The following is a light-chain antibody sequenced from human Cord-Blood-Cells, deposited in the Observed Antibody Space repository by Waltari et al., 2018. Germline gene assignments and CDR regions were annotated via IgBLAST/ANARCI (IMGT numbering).Light chain of an antibody. J-gene: IGLJ3*02. CDR3: QVWDSSSDHWV. CDR1: SSDVGGYNY. V-gene: IGLV2-11*01. CDR2: DVS. Sequence: QSALTQPRSVSGSPGQSVTISCTGTSSDVGGYNYVSWYQQHPGKAPKLMIYDVSKRPSGVPDRFSGSNSGNTATLTISRVEAGDEADYYCQVWDSSSDHWVFGGGTKLTVL.